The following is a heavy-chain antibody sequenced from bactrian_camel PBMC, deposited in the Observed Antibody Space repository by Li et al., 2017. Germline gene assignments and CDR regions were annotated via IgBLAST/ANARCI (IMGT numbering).Heavy chain of an antibody. Sequence: DVQLVESGGGSVQAGGSLRLSCAASGFTFSNYYIGWFRQAPGKEREAVAAIHAKGGSTYYADSMKGRFTISQDMAKNTLFLQMNSLNPEDTAMYYCAAKPLCYITDSVRSLSSSTYAYWGQGTQVTVS. J-gene: IGHJ4*01. CDR1: GFTFSNYY. V-gene: IGHV3S31*01. CDR2: IHAKGGST. D-gene: IGHD2*01. CDR3: AAKPLCYITDSVRSLSSSTYAY.